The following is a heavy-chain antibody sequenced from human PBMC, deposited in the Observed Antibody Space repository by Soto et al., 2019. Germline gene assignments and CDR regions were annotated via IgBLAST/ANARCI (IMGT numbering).Heavy chain of an antibody. D-gene: IGHD3-3*02. CDR1: GFTFSDYW. CDR2: MSPDGRKR. Sequence: EVQLVESGGGLVQPGGSLRLSCAASGFTFSDYWLSWVRQSPVKGLEWVANMSPDGRKRYYLGSLKGRFTISRDNAKNSLYLQMNRLSAEDTAVYFCSRDPLAFHIGGHWGQGTLVTVSS. V-gene: IGHV3-7*01. CDR3: SRDPLAFHIGGH. J-gene: IGHJ4*02.